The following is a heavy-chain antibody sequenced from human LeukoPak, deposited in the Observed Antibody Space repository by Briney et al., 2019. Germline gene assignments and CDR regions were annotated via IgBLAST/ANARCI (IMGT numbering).Heavy chain of an antibody. V-gene: IGHV4-34*01. D-gene: IGHD1-26*01. CDR1: GGSFSGYY. Sequence: SETLSLTCAVYGGSFSGYYWSWIRQPPGKGLEWIGEINHSGSTNYNPSLKSRVTISVDTSKNQFSLKLSSVTAADTAVYYCARRVLTVAGVGYYYYYVDVWGKGTTVTISS. CDR2: INHSGST. J-gene: IGHJ6*03. CDR3: ARRVLTVAGVGYYYYYVDV.